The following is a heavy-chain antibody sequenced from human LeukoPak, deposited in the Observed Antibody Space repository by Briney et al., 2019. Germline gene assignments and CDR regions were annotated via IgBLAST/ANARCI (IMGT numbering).Heavy chain of an antibody. CDR2: IKQDGNEK. V-gene: IGHV3-7*03. Sequence: GGSLRLSCAASGITVSSNDMSWDRQAPGKGLEWVANIKQDGNEKYYADSVKGRFTISRDNAKNSLYLQMNSLRAEDTAVYYCATIKVRANNYDTDGFEYWGQGTLVTVSS. CDR3: ATIKVRANNYDTDGFEY. J-gene: IGHJ4*02. D-gene: IGHD3-10*01. CDR1: GITVSSND.